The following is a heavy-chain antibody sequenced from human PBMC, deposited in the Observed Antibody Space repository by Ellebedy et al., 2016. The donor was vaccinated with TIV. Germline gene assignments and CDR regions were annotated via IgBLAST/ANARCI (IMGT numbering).Heavy chain of an antibody. Sequence: GESLKISXAASGFTFSSYGMHWVRQAPGKGLEWVAVISYDGSNKYYADSVKGRFTISRDNSKNTLYLQMNSLRAEDTAVYYCAKEGSRGYCSSTSCYDFDYWGQGTLVTVSS. J-gene: IGHJ4*02. V-gene: IGHV3-30*18. CDR2: ISYDGSNK. CDR1: GFTFSSYG. D-gene: IGHD2-2*01. CDR3: AKEGSRGYCSSTSCYDFDY.